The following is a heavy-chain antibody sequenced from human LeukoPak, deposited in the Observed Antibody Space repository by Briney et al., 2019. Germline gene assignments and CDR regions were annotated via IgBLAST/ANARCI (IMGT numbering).Heavy chain of an antibody. CDR2: ISYDGSNK. V-gene: IGHV3-30*18. Sequence: GGSLRLSCAASGFTFSSYGMHWVRQAPGKGLEWVAVISYDGSNKYYVDSVKGRFTISRDNSKNTLYLQMNSLRAEDTAVYYCAKGFRRYDSSGYYPTDYWGQGTLVTVSS. J-gene: IGHJ4*02. CDR1: GFTFSSYG. CDR3: AKGFRRYDSSGYYPTDY. D-gene: IGHD3-22*01.